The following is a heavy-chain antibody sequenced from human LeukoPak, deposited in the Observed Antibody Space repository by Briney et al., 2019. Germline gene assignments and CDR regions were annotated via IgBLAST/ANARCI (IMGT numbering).Heavy chain of an antibody. CDR3: AREGGPMVRGVIFY. J-gene: IGHJ4*02. CDR1: GGSISSYY. D-gene: IGHD3-10*01. CDR2: IYYTGST. V-gene: IGHV4-59*01. Sequence: SETLSLTCTVSGGSISSYYWSWIRQPPGKGLEWIGYIYYTGSTSYNPSLKSRVTISMDTSKNQFSLKLSSVTAADSAVYYCAREGGPMVRGVIFYWGQGTLVTVSS.